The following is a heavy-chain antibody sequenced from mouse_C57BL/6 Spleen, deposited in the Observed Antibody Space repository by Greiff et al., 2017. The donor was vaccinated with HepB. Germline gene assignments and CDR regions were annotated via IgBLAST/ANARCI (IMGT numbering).Heavy chain of an antibody. J-gene: IGHJ2*01. CDR3: TRGGGYQFDY. V-gene: IGHV1-15*01. D-gene: IGHD3-1*01. CDR2: IDPETGGT. CDR1: GYTFTDYE. Sequence: VQLQESGAELVRPGASVTLSCKASGYTFTDYEMHWVKQTPVHGLEWIGAIDPETGGTAYNQKFKGKAILTADKSSSTAYMELRSLTSEDSAVYYCTRGGGYQFDYWGQGTTLTVSS.